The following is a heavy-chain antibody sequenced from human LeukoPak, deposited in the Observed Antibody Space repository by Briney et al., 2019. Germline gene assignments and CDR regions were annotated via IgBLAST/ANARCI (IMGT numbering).Heavy chain of an antibody. CDR2: ISGSGGST. CDR3: AKGPSSGWYFIDY. CDR1: GFTFSSYA. J-gene: IGHJ4*02. Sequence: GGSLRLSCAASGFTFSSYAMSWVRQAPGKGLEWVSAISGSGGSTYYADSVKGRFTISRDNSKNTLYLQMNSLRAEDTAVYYCAKGPSSGWYFIDYWGQETLVTVSS. D-gene: IGHD6-19*01. V-gene: IGHV3-23*01.